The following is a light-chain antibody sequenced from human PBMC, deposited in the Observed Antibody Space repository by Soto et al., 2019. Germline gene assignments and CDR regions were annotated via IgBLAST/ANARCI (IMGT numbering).Light chain of an antibody. CDR2: NTS. CDR1: SSSIGSNT. V-gene: IGLV1-44*01. J-gene: IGLJ2*01. CDR3: AAWDDSLSAVV. Sequence: QSALTQPPSVSGTPGQRVTISCSGSSSSIGSNTVNWYQHLPGAAPKVLIYNTSQRPSGVPDRFSGSKSGTSASLAISGLRSEDEADYYCAAWDDSLSAVVFGGGTKVTVL.